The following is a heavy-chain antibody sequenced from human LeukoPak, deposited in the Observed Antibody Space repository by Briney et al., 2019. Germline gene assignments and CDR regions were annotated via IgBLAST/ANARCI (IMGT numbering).Heavy chain of an antibody. CDR2: INGDGNSA. CDR3: AREEGATDY. J-gene: IGHJ4*02. D-gene: IGHD1-26*01. Sequence: GGSLRLSCAASGFTFSTYWMHWVRQAPGEGLVWVSHINGDGNSANYADSVKGRFTISRDNARNTLYLQMNSLRAEDTAVYYCAREEGATDYWGQGTLVTVSS. V-gene: IGHV3-74*01. CDR1: GFTFSTYW.